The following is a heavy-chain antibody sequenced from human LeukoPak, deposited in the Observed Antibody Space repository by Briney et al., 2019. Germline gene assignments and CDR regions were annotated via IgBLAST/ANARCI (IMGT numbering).Heavy chain of an antibody. CDR2: ISSSGSTI. J-gene: IGHJ6*03. V-gene: IGHV3-48*04. CDR3: ARAVADGMYYYYYYYMDV. D-gene: IGHD1-14*01. Sequence: RAGGSLRLSCAASGFTFSSYNMNWVRQAPGKGLEWVSYISSSGSTIYYADSVKGRFTISRDNAKNSLYLQMNSLRAEDTAVYYCARAVADGMYYYYYYYMDVWGKGTTVTISS. CDR1: GFTFSSYN.